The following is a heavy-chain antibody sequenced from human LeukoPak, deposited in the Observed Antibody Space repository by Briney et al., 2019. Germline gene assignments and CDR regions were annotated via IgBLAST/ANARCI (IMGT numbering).Heavy chain of an antibody. D-gene: IGHD1-14*01. J-gene: IGHJ4*02. Sequence: SETLSLTCAVYGGPFSGYYWSWIRQPPGKGLEWIGEINHSGSTNYNPSLKSRVTISVDTSKNQFSLKLSSVTAADTAVYYCARGPRSVYHDWGQGTLVTVSS. CDR3: ARGPRSVYHD. CDR1: GGPFSGYY. V-gene: IGHV4-34*01. CDR2: INHSGST.